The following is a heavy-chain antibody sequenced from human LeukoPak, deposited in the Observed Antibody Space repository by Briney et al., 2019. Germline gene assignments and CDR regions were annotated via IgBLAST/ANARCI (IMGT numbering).Heavy chain of an antibody. V-gene: IGHV3-23*01. CDR1: GFTFSSYA. CDR3: ARVQSGGYYKPLDY. D-gene: IGHD1-26*01. J-gene: IGHJ4*02. Sequence: GGSLRLSCAASGFTFSSYAMSWVRQAPGKGLEWVSAISGSGGSTYYADSVKGRFTISRDNSKNTLYLQMNSLRAEDTAVYYCARVQSGGYYKPLDYWGQGTLVTVSS. CDR2: ISGSGGST.